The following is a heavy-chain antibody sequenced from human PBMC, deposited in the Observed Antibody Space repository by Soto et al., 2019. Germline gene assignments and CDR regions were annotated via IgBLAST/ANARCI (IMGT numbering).Heavy chain of an antibody. V-gene: IGHV3-33*01. CDR3: ARGAVAAGDFDY. D-gene: IGHD2-15*01. J-gene: IGHJ4*02. CDR1: GSALRTHG. CDR2: IWGDESKK. Sequence: PGGSLRLSCAASGSALRTHGMHWVRQAPGKGLEWVAVIWGDESKKYYADSVKGRFTISKDNSKNTLLLQMNTLRVEDTAVYYCARGAVAAGDFDYWGQGTLVTVSS.